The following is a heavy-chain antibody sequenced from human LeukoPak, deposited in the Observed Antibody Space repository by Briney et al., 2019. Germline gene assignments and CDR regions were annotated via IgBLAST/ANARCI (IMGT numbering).Heavy chain of an antibody. CDR3: AREVNYDYVWGSYRYDY. J-gene: IGHJ4*02. V-gene: IGHV4-59*12. CDR1: GGSISSYY. CDR2: IYYSGST. D-gene: IGHD3-16*02. Sequence: PSETLSLTCTVSGGSISSYYWSWIRQPPGKGLEWIGYIYYSGSTNYNPSLKSRVTISVDTSKNQLSLKLSSVTAADTAVYYCAREVNYDYVWGSYRYDYWGQGTLVTVSS.